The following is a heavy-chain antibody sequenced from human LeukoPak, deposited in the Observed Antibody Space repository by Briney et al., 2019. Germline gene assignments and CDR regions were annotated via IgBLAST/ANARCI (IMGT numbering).Heavy chain of an antibody. V-gene: IGHV1-18*01. CDR2: ISAYNGNT. J-gene: IGHJ6*04. Sequence: ASVKVSCKASGYTFTSYGISWVRQAPGQGLEWMGWISAYNGNTNYAQKFQGRVTITTDESTSTAYMELSSLRSEDTAVYYCARAKVRGVTDSPDVWGKGTTVTVSS. CDR1: GYTFTSYG. CDR3: ARAKVRGVTDSPDV. D-gene: IGHD3-10*01.